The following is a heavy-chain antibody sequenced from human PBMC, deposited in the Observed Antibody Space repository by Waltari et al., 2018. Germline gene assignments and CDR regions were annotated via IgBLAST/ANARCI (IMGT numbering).Heavy chain of an antibody. D-gene: IGHD2-2*01. Sequence: QARGEGLVWVSRINGDGGSTSYADSVKGRFTISRDNANNTLYLQMNSLRAEDTAVYYCTRTRYCSTTSCQVDWFDPWGQGTLVTVSS. CDR3: TRTRYCSTTSCQVDWFDP. J-gene: IGHJ5*02. V-gene: IGHV3-74*01. CDR2: INGDGGST.